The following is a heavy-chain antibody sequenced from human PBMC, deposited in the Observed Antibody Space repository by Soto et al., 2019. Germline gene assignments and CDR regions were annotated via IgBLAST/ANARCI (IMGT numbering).Heavy chain of an antibody. V-gene: IGHV3-15*07. CDR3: TTDLGSIIMVYARTDY. J-gene: IGHJ4*02. Sequence: SVSNAWMNWVRQAPGKGLEWVGRIKSKTDGGTTDYAAPVKGRFTISRDDSKNTLYLQMNSLKTEDTAVYYCTTDLGSIIMVYARTDYWGQGTLVTVSS. D-gene: IGHD2-8*01. CDR2: IKSKTDGGTT. CDR1: SVSNAW.